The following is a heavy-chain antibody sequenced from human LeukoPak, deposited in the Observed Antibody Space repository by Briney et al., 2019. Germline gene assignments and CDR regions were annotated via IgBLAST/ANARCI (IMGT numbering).Heavy chain of an antibody. CDR3: ARDEGDYFDY. Sequence: GGSLRLSCAASGFTFSSYSMNWVRQAPGKGLEWVSSISSSSSYIYYADSVKGRFTISRDNAKNALYLQMNSLRAEDTAVYYYARDEGDYFDYWGQGTLVTVSS. CDR1: GFTFSSYS. CDR2: ISSSSSYI. V-gene: IGHV3-21*01. J-gene: IGHJ4*02.